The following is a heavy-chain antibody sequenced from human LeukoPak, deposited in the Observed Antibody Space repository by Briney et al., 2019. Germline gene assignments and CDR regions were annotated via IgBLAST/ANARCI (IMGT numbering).Heavy chain of an antibody. Sequence: ASVKVSCRASGYTFTGHIMHRVRQAPGQGLEWMGRINPNSGDTKFAQKFQGRVTLTRDTSISTAYMEMSSLTSDDTAVYYCARGNGPENSWGQGTLVIVSS. CDR2: INPNSGDT. CDR3: ARGNGPENS. D-gene: IGHD2-8*01. CDR1: GYTFTGHI. J-gene: IGHJ4*02. V-gene: IGHV1-2*06.